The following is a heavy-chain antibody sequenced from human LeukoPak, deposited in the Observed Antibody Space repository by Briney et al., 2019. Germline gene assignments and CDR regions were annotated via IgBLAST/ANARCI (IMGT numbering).Heavy chain of an antibody. CDR1: GYTFTGYY. CDR3: ARGYSYGLEAYFDY. Sequence: AASVKVSCKASGYTFTGYYMHWVRQATGQGLEWMGWMNPNSGNTGYAQKFQGRVTITRNTSISTAYMELSSLRSEDTAVYYCARGYSYGLEAYFDYWGQGTLVTVSS. J-gene: IGHJ4*02. CDR2: MNPNSGNT. D-gene: IGHD5-18*01. V-gene: IGHV1-8*03.